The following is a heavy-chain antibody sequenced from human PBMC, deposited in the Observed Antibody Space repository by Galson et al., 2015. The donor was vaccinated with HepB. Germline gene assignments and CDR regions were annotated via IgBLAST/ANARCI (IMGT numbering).Heavy chain of an antibody. Sequence: SLRLSCAASGFTFSSYWMSWVRQAPGKGLEWVANIKQDGSEKYYVDSVKGRFTISRDNAKNSLYLQMNSLRAEDTAVYYCAREGIVVVPEQMDVWGKGTTVTVSS. CDR2: IKQDGSEK. V-gene: IGHV3-7*03. CDR3: AREGIVVVPEQMDV. D-gene: IGHD2-2*01. CDR1: GFTFSSYW. J-gene: IGHJ6*04.